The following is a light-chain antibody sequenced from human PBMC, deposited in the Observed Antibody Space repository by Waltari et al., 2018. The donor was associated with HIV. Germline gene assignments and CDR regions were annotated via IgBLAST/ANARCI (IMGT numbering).Light chain of an antibody. Sequence: QSVVTQPPSASGPPGQRVTISCSGSIVGSNYVYWYQQLPGTAPKLRIYRNNQRPSGVPDRFSGSRSDTSVSLAISGLRSEDEADYYCATWDDYLSGWVFGGGTKLTVL. V-gene: IGLV1-47*01. CDR1: IVGSNY. J-gene: IGLJ3*02. CDR3: ATWDDYLSGWV. CDR2: RNN.